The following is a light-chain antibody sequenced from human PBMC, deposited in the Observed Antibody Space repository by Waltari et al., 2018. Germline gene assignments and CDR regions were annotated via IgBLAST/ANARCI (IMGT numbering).Light chain of an antibody. CDR2: AVS. J-gene: IGKJ2*01. CDR1: QNIRSY. CDR3: QQSNNIPYT. V-gene: IGKV1-39*01. Sequence: DIQMTQSPSSLSASVGDRVTITCRASQNIRSYLNWYQQKPGKAPKVLISAVSSLQSGVPSRFSGSGSGTDFTLTISSLRPEDFATYYCQQSNNIPYTFGQGTKLEI.